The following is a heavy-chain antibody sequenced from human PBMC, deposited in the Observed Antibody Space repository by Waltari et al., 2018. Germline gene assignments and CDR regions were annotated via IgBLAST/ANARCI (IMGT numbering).Heavy chain of an antibody. V-gene: IGHV3-30*18. CDR1: GFTFSTYG. CDR3: AKDGVGTSWLNYNYYYMDV. J-gene: IGHJ6*03. D-gene: IGHD1-26*01. Sequence: QVHLVESGGGVVQPGRSQRLPCAASGFTFSTYGMPWVRQAPGKGLEWVALISYDGSNKYYADSVKGRFTISRDNSKNTLYLQMNSLRVEDTAAYYCAKDGVGTSWLNYNYYYMDVWGKGTTVSVSS. CDR2: ISYDGSNK.